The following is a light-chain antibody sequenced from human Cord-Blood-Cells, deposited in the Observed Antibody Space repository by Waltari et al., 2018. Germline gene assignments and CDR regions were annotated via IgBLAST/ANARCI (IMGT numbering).Light chain of an antibody. V-gene: IGLV2-23*01. J-gene: IGLJ3*02. CDR2: EGS. CDR3: CSYAGSSTWV. CDR1: SSDVGRYNL. Sequence: QSALTQPASVSGSPGQSITISCTGTSSDVGRYNLVSWYQQQPGKAPKLMIYEGSKRPSRVSNRFSGSKSGNTASLTISGLQAEDEADYYCCSYAGSSTWVFGGGTKLTVL.